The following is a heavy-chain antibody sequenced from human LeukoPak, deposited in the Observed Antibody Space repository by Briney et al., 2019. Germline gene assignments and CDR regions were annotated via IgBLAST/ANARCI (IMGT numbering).Heavy chain of an antibody. V-gene: IGHV4-34*01. CDR3: ARGRLLWDY. J-gene: IGHJ4*02. CDR1: GGSLSSYF. CDR2: IHRSGGT. D-gene: IGHD2-2*01. Sequence: SETLSLTCAVYGGSLSSYFWSLIRQPPGKGLEWIGEIHRSGGTNYNPSLKSRVTISIDTSKNQFSLKLSSVTAADTAVYYCARGRLLWDYWGQGTLVTVSS.